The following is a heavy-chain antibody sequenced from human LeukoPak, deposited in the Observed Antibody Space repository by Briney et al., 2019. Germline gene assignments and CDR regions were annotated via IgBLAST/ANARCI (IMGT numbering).Heavy chain of an antibody. V-gene: IGHV3-7*03. J-gene: IGHJ4*02. CDR2: IKQDGSEK. Sequence: GGSLRLSCAASGFTFTSYWMSWVRQAPGKGLEWVANIKQDGSEKYYVDSVKGRRTISRDNAKNSLYLQMNSLRVEDTAVYYCARGDILTGYAYWGQGTLVTVSS. D-gene: IGHD3-9*01. CDR3: ARGDILTGYAY. CDR1: GFTFTSYW.